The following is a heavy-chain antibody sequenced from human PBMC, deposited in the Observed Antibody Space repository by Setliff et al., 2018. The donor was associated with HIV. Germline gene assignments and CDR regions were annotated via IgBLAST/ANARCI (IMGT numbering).Heavy chain of an antibody. CDR1: GFTFSSYS. Sequence: GGSLRLSCAASGFTFSSYSMNWVRQAPGKGLEWVSYISSSSSTIYYADSVKGRFTISRDNSKNTLYLQMNSLRVEDTAVYYCARETMYDSRGYLSHYFDYWGQERRSPSPQ. D-gene: IGHD3-22*01. CDR3: ARETMYDSRGYLSHYFDY. J-gene: IGHJ4*01. V-gene: IGHV3-48*01. CDR2: ISSSSSTI.